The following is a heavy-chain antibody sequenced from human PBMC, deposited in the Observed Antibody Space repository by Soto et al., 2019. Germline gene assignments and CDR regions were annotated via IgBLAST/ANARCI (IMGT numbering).Heavy chain of an antibody. D-gene: IGHD2-8*02. V-gene: IGHV3-48*03. CDR1: GFPFSNFE. Sequence: EVQLVESGGGLVQPGGSLRLSCAASGFPFSNFEMNWVRQAPGKGLEWISYISSTASTIYYVDSVKGRFTISRDNAKNSLFLQMNSLRPEDTAVYYCAPGGATGGDRWGQGTLVTVSS. J-gene: IGHJ5*02. CDR3: APGGATGGDR. CDR2: ISSTASTI.